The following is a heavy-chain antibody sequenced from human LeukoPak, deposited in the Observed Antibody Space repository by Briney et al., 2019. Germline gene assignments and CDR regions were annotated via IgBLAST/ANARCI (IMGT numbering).Heavy chain of an antibody. J-gene: IGHJ4*02. V-gene: IGHV3-21*01. CDR3: ARVKYYYDSSGYYFDY. D-gene: IGHD3-22*01. CDR2: ISSSSSYI. CDR1: GLTFSSYS. Sequence: PGGSLRLSCAASGLTFSSYSMNWVRQAPGKGLEWVSSISSSSSYIYYADSVKGRFTISRDNAKNSLYLQMNSLRAEDTAVYYCARVKYYYDSSGYYFDYWGQGTLVTVSS.